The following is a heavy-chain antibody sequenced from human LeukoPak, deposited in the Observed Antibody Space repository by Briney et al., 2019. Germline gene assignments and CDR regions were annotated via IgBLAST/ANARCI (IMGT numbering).Heavy chain of an antibody. CDR2: ISSSSSTI. J-gene: IGHJ4*02. CDR3: ARVVGSFDY. CDR1: GFTFSSYS. D-gene: IGHD1-26*01. Sequence: GGSLRLSCAASGFTFSSYSMNWVRQAPGKGLEWVSYISSSSSTIYYADSVKGRFTISRDNAKNSLYLQMNSLRAEDTAVYYCARVVGSFDYWGQGTLVTVSS. V-gene: IGHV3-48*01.